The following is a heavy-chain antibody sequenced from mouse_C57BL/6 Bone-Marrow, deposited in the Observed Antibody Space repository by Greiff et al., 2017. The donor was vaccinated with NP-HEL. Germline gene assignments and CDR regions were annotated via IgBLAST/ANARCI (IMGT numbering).Heavy chain of an antibody. V-gene: IGHV1-64*01. Sequence: QVQLKQPGAELVKPGASVKLSCKASGYTFTSYWMHWVKQRPGQGLEWIGMIHPNSGSTNYNEKFKSKATLTVDKSSSTAYMQLRSLTSEDSAVYYCARDGRSYWYFDVWGTGTTVTVSS. CDR2: IHPNSGST. CDR1: GYTFTSYW. J-gene: IGHJ1*03. CDR3: ARDGRSYWYFDV. D-gene: IGHD1-1*01.